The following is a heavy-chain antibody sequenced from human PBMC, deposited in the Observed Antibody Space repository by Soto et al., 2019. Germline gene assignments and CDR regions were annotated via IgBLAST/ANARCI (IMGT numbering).Heavy chain of an antibody. V-gene: IGHV3-30*18. Sequence: QMQLVESGGGVVQPGTSLRVSCAASGFTFSHYGIHWVRQAPGKGLEWVAVVSYDGGIKLYADSVRDRFAISRVNSKNTLYLQMNSLGPDDTAVYYCAKLPWGFNYYDRSEYRATDNDAFDIWGQGTMVTVSS. D-gene: IGHD3-22*01. CDR2: VSYDGGIK. J-gene: IGHJ3*02. CDR3: AKLPWGFNYYDRSEYRATDNDAFDI. CDR1: GFTFSHYG.